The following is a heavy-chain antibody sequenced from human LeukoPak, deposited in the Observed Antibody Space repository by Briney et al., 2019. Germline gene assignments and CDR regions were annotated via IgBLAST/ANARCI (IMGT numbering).Heavy chain of an antibody. V-gene: IGHV3-30*18. CDR3: AKDRASYYGMDV. J-gene: IGHJ6*02. CDR1: GFTFRNYD. Sequence: GGSLRLSCAASGFTFRNYDMHWVRQAPGKGLEWVAVITNDGTDKYYADSVTGRFTISRDNSKDTVYLQMNSLTAEDTALYYCAKDRASYYGMDVWGQGTTVTVSS. CDR2: ITNDGTDK.